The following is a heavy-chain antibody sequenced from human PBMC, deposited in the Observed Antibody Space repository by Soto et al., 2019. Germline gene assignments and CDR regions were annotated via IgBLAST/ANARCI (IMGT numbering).Heavy chain of an antibody. Sequence: GGSLRLSCAASGFTFSSYAMSWVRQAPGKGLEWVSAISGSGGSTYYADSVKGRFTISRDNSKNTLYLQMNSLRAEDTAVYYCAKDWGALFDYIWGSYRSDVGPKYFDYWGQGTLVTVSS. J-gene: IGHJ4*02. D-gene: IGHD3-16*02. V-gene: IGHV3-23*01. CDR1: GFTFSSYA. CDR2: ISGSGGST. CDR3: AKDWGALFDYIWGSYRSDVGPKYFDY.